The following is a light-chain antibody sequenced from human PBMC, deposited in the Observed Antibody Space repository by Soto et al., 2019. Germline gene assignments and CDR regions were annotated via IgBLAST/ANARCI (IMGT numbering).Light chain of an antibody. CDR1: NNDVGGYHY. V-gene: IGLV2-14*03. Sequence: QSALTQPASVSGSPGQSITISCTGTNNDVGGYHYVSWYQQHPGKAPKLMIFDVSYRPSGVSDRFSGSKSGNTASLTISGLQAEDEADYYCSSYTRGSIYFLFGTGTKVTVL. J-gene: IGLJ1*01. CDR2: DVS. CDR3: SSYTRGSIYFL.